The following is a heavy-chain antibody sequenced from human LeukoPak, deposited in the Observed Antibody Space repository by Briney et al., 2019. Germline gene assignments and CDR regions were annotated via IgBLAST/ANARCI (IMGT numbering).Heavy chain of an antibody. D-gene: IGHD1-14*01. CDR3: ARGSTGTAFDP. CDR1: GASISSYY. V-gene: IGHV4-4*07. Sequence: SETLSLTCIVSGASISSYYWSWIRHPAGKELEWIWRLQPSGATNYNPSLESRVTMSVDTSKNQFSLSLTSVTAADTAVYYCARGSTGTAFDPWGQGTLVTVSS. J-gene: IGHJ5*02. CDR2: LQPSGAT.